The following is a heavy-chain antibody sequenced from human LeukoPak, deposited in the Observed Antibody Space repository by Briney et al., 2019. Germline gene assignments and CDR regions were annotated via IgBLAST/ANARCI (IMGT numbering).Heavy chain of an antibody. CDR3: AKVGVFRDYYYGMDV. CDR2: ISWNSGSI. Sequence: GRSLRLSCAASGFTFDDYAMHWVRQAPGKGLEWVSGISWNSGSIGYADSVKGRFTISRDNAKNSLYLQMNSLRAEDTALYYCAKVGVFRDYYYGMDVWGQGTTVTVSS. V-gene: IGHV3-9*01. J-gene: IGHJ6*02. D-gene: IGHD3-10*01. CDR1: GFTFDDYA.